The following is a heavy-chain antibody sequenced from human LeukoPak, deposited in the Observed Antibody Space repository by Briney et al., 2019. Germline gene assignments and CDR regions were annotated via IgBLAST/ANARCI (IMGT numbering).Heavy chain of an antibody. D-gene: IGHD3-3*01. CDR2: IIPIFGTA. V-gene: IGHV1-69*01. J-gene: IGHJ6*03. Sequence: SVKVSCKASGGTFSSYAISWVRQAPGQGLEWMGGIIPIFGTANYAQKFQGRVTITADESTSTAYMELSSLRSEDTAVYYCARGRVTTIFGAVPPSYMDVWGKGTTVTVSS. CDR3: ARGRVTTIFGAVPPSYMDV. CDR1: GGTFSSYA.